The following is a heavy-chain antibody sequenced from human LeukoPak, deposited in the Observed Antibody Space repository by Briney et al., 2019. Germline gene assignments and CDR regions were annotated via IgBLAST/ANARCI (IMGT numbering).Heavy chain of an antibody. CDR2: IYYSGST. V-gene: IGHV4-59*01. CDR1: GGSISSYY. Sequence: PSETLSLTCTVSGGSISSYYWSWIRQPPGKGLEWIGYIYYSGSTNYNPSLKSRVTISVDTSKNQFSLKLSSVTAADTAVYYCARRVGWCGYYFFDPWGQGTLVTVSS. J-gene: IGHJ5*02. CDR3: ARRVGWCGYYFFDP. D-gene: IGHD3-3*01.